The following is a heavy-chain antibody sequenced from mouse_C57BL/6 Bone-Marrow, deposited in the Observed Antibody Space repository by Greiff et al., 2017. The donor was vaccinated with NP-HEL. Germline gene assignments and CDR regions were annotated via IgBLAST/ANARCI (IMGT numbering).Heavy chain of an antibody. CDR3: ARHEERKTAQATTWFAY. CDR2: FYPGSGSI. CDR1: GYTFTEYT. D-gene: IGHD3-2*02. V-gene: IGHV1-62-2*01. Sequence: QVQLQQSGAELVEPGASVKLSCKASGYTFTEYTIHWVKQRSGQGLEWIGWFYPGSGSIKYNEKFKDKATLTADKSSSTVYMELSRLTSEDSAVYFCARHEERKTAQATTWFAYWGQGTLVTVSA. J-gene: IGHJ3*01.